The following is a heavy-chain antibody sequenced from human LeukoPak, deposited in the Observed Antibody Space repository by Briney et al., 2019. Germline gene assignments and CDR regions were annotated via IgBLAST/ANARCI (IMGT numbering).Heavy chain of an antibody. CDR3: ARGTTWISPDWYMDV. Sequence: GGSLRLSCVASGFTFSSYWMHWVRQDPRKGLVWVSSISSSSSYIYYADSVKGRFTISRDNAKNSLYLQMNSLRAEDTAVYYCARGTTWISPDWYMDVWGEGTTVTVSS. J-gene: IGHJ6*03. CDR2: ISSSSSYI. D-gene: IGHD1-7*01. V-gene: IGHV3-21*04. CDR1: GFTFSSYW.